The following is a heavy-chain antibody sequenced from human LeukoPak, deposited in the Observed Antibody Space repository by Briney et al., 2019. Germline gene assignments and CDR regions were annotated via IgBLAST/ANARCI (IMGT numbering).Heavy chain of an antibody. Sequence: PSETLSLTCAVYSGSFSGHYWSWIRQPPGKGLEWIGEINHSGSTNYNPSLKSRVTISVDTSKNQFSLKLSSVTAADTAVYYCARHHSSGWPNMDVWGKGTTVTISS. J-gene: IGHJ6*03. D-gene: IGHD6-19*01. CDR1: SGSFSGHY. V-gene: IGHV4-34*01. CDR2: INHSGST. CDR3: ARHHSSGWPNMDV.